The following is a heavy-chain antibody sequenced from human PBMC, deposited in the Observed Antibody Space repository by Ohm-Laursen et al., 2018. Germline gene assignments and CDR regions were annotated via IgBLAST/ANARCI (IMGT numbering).Heavy chain of an antibody. CDR2: IRKDGGET. D-gene: IGHD2/OR15-2a*01. V-gene: IGHV3-7*01. CDR1: GFIFSNYW. CDR3: ARDPTFHAFDI. Sequence: GSLRLSCSASGFIFSNYWMTWVRQAPGKGLEWVANIRKDGGETYYVDSVKGRFTISRDNAKNSLYLQINSLKGEDTAVYFRARDPTFHAFDIWGQGTMVTVSS. J-gene: IGHJ3*02.